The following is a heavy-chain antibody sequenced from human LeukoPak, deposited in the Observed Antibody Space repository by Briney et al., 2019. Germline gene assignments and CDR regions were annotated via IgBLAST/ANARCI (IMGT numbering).Heavy chain of an antibody. CDR3: ARERSGSYPPYYFDY. CDR2: IYYSGST. V-gene: IGHV4-59*01. D-gene: IGHD1-26*01. J-gene: IGHJ4*02. CDR1: GGSISSYY. Sequence: SETLSLTCTVSGGSISSYYWGWIRQPPGKGLEWIGYIYYSGSTNYNPSLKSRVTISVDSSKNQFSLKLSSVTAADTAVYYCARERSGSYPPYYFDYWGQGALVTVSS.